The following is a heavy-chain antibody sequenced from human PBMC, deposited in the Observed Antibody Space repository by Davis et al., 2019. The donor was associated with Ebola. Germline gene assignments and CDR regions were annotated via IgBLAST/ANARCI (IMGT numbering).Heavy chain of an antibody. CDR3: ARDHPDIVGVYNWFDP. J-gene: IGHJ5*02. CDR2: IKQDGSEK. D-gene: IGHD2-21*01. Sequence: GESLKISCAASGFTFSSYWMSWVRQAPGKGLEWVANIKQDGSEKYYVDSVKGRFTISRDNAKNSLYLQMNSLRAEDTAVYYCARDHPDIVGVYNWFDPWGQGTLVTVSS. V-gene: IGHV3-7*01. CDR1: GFTFSSYW.